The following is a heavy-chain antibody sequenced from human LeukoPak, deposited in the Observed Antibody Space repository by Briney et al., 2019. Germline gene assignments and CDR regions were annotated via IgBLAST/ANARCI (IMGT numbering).Heavy chain of an antibody. V-gene: IGHV1-18*04. Sequence: ASVKVSCKASGYLFHNYGFSWVRQAPGQGLEWMGWISSYNGNTKYAQELQGRVTMSTDTSTNTAYMELSSLRSEDTAVYYCASGERRYCSSTSCYPIRYWYFDLWGRGTLVTVSS. J-gene: IGHJ2*01. CDR2: ISSYNGNT. CDR3: ASGERRYCSSTSCYPIRYWYFDL. CDR1: GYLFHNYG. D-gene: IGHD2-2*01.